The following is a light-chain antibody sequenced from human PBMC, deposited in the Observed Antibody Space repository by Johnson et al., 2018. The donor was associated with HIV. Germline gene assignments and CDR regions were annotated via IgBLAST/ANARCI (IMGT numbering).Light chain of an antibody. J-gene: IGLJ1*01. Sequence: QSVLTQPPSVSAAPGQKVTVSCSGSSSNIGNNFVSWYQHLPGTAPKLLIYDNDKRPPGVPDRFSGSKSGTSATLGITGLQTGDEADYYCGTWESSLSAGPFYVFGTGTKVT. V-gene: IGLV1-51*01. CDR2: DND. CDR1: SSNIGNNF. CDR3: GTWESSLSAGPFYV.